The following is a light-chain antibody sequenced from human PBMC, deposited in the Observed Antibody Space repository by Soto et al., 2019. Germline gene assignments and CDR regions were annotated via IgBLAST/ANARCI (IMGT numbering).Light chain of an antibody. CDR3: QQYNNWPPYT. CDR2: GAS. CDR1: QSVSSSY. Sequence: IVLTQSPGTLSLSPWEIATLSCSAIQSVSSSYLAWYQQKPGQAPRLLIYGASSRATGIPDRFSGSGSGTEFTLTISSLQSEDVAVYYCQQYNNWPPYTFGQGTKVDIK. V-gene: IGKV3-20*01. J-gene: IGKJ2*01.